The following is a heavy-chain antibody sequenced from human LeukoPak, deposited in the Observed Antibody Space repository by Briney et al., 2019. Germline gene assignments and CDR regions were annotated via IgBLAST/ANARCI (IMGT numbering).Heavy chain of an antibody. CDR1: GFTFSSYA. CDR3: ATDSGSYSDFDY. Sequence: PGGSLRLSCAAPGFTFSSYAMSWVRQAPGKGLEGVAVISYDGSNKYYADSVKGRFTISRDNSKNTLYLQMNSLRAEDTAVYYCATDSGSYSDFDYWGQGTLVTVSS. CDR2: ISYDGSNK. D-gene: IGHD1-26*01. J-gene: IGHJ4*02. V-gene: IGHV3-30*03.